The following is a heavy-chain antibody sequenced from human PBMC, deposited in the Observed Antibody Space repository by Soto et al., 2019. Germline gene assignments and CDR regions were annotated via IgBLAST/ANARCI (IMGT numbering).Heavy chain of an antibody. CDR1: GGTFSSYA. V-gene: IGHV1-69*13. D-gene: IGHD3-22*01. Sequence: SVKVSCKASGGTFSSYAISWVRQAPAQGLEWMGGIIPIFGTANYVQKFQGRVTITADESTSTAYMELSSLRSEDTAVYYCASPDDSSGYYPPYYYGMDVWGQGTTVTVSS. CDR3: ASPDDSSGYYPPYYYGMDV. J-gene: IGHJ6*02. CDR2: IIPIFGTA.